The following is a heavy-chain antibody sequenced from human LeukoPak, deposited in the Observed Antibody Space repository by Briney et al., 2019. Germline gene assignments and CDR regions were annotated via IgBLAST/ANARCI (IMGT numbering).Heavy chain of an antibody. Sequence: GGSLRLSCAASGFTVSSNYMSWVRQAPGKGLEWVSVIYSGGSTYYADSVKGRFTISRDNSKNTLYLQMNSLRAEDTAVYYCATDGSNSVYFQHWGQGTLVTVSS. V-gene: IGHV3-53*01. D-gene: IGHD4-23*01. J-gene: IGHJ1*01. CDR1: GFTVSSNY. CDR3: ATDGSNSVYFQH. CDR2: IYSGGST.